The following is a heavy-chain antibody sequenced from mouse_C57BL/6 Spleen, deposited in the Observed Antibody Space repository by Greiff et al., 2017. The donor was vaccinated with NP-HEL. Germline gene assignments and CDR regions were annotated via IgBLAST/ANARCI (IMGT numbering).Heavy chain of an antibody. Sequence: EVKLMESGGGLVKPGGSLKLSCAASGFTFSDYGMHWVRQAPEKGLEWVAYISSGSSTIYYADTVKGRFTISRDNAKNTLFLQMTSLRSEDTAMYYCARTPNWVYFDYWGQSTTLTVSS. D-gene: IGHD4-1*01. CDR3: ARTPNWVYFDY. CDR2: ISSGSSTI. J-gene: IGHJ2*01. V-gene: IGHV5-17*01. CDR1: GFTFSDYG.